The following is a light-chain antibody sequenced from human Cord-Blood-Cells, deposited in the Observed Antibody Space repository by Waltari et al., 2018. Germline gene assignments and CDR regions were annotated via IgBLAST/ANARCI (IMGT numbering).Light chain of an antibody. CDR2: DAS. V-gene: IGKV3-11*01. CDR3: QQRSNWPPWT. CDR1: QSVSSY. Sequence: EIVLTQSPATLSLSPGESATLSCRASQSVSSYLAWYQQKPGQAPRLLIYDASNRATVIPARFSGSGSGTDFTLTISSLEPEDFAVYYCQQRSNWPPWTFGQGTKVEIK. J-gene: IGKJ1*01.